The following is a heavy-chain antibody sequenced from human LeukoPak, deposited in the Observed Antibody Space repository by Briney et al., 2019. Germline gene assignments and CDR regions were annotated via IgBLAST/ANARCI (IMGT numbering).Heavy chain of an antibody. D-gene: IGHD3-22*01. CDR1: GFTFSNYA. V-gene: IGHV3-23*01. CDR2: VVGSGSST. CDR3: AKDRYYDNSGSDYETRS. Sequence: GGSLRLSCATSGFTFSNYAMSWVRQAPGKGLECVSAVVGSGSSTYYADSVTGRFTISRDNSRNTLYLQMNSLRAEDTAVYYCAKDRYYDNSGSDYETRSWGQGTLVTVSS. J-gene: IGHJ5*02.